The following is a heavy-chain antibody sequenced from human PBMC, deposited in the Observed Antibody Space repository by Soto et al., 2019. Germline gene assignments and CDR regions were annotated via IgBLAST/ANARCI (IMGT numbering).Heavy chain of an antibody. CDR3: AKDEGMMILYSSRPRYGMDV. D-gene: IGHD6-13*01. J-gene: IGHJ6*02. V-gene: IGHV3-30*18. Sequence: QVQLVESGGGVVQPGRSLRLSCAASGFTFSSYGMHWVRQAPGKGLEWVAVISYDGSNKYYADSVKGRFTISRDNSKNTLYLQMNSLRAEDTAVYYCAKDEGMMILYSSRPRYGMDVWGQGTTVTVSS. CDR2: ISYDGSNK. CDR1: GFTFSSYG.